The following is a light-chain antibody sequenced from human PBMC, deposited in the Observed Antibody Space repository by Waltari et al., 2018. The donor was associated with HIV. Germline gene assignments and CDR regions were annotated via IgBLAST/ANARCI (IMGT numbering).Light chain of an antibody. CDR1: PSVSSH. CDR3: QQDNNWPPLT. V-gene: IGKV3-15*01. CDR2: GAS. J-gene: IGKJ4*01. Sequence: ELVMTQSPATLSVSPWERATLSCRARPSVSSHLAWYHPKPGPPPLLLLYGASTRATGIPARFSGSGSGTEFTLTISSLQSEDFAVYYCQQDNNWPPLTFGGGTKVEIK.